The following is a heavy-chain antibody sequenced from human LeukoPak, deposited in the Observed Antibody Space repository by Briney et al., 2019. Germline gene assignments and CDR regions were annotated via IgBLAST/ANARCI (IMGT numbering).Heavy chain of an antibody. Sequence: ASVKVSCKASGDTFTSYYMRWVRQAPGQGLEWMGIINPSGGSTSYAQKFQGRVTMTMDISTSTVSMELSSLRSEDTAVYYCARDPKGIAVAGSEKYYYCCYYMDVWGKGATVTVSS. V-gene: IGHV1-46*01. CDR1: GDTFTSYY. J-gene: IGHJ6*03. CDR3: ARDPKGIAVAGSEKYYYCCYYMDV. D-gene: IGHD6-19*01. CDR2: INPSGGST.